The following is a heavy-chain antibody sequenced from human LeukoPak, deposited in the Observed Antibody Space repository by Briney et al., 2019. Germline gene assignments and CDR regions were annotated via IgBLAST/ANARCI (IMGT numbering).Heavy chain of an antibody. CDR3: ASGLWFGELNI. J-gene: IGHJ3*02. Sequence: PSETLSLTCTVSGGSISSGDYYWSWIRQPPGKGLEWIGYVYYSGSTYYNPSLKSRVTISVDTSKNQFSLKLSSVTAADTAVYYCASGLWFGELNIWGQGTMVTVSS. CDR1: GGSISSGDYY. V-gene: IGHV4-30-4*08. CDR2: VYYSGST. D-gene: IGHD3-10*01.